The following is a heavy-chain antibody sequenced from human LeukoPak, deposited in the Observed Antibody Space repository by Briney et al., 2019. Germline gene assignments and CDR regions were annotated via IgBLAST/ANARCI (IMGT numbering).Heavy chain of an antibody. CDR3: ARIHYYNSSESFSPDV. CDR1: GGTFSSNA. Sequence: SVKVSCKASGGTFSSNAITWVRQAPGQGREWMGGIIPIFNITNYAQKFQGRVTITADKSTSTAYMELSSLRSEDTAVYYCARIHYYNSSESFSPDVWGQGTLVTVSS. J-gene: IGHJ4*02. D-gene: IGHD3-22*01. V-gene: IGHV1-69*17. CDR2: IIPIFNIT.